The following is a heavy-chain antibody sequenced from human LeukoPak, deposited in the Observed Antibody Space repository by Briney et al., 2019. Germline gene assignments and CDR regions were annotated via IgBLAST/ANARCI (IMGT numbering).Heavy chain of an antibody. D-gene: IGHD3-10*01. V-gene: IGHV3-21*01. Sequence: GGSLRLSCAASGFTFSSYSMNWVRQAPGKGLEWVSSISSSSSYIYYADSVKGRFTISRDNAKNSLYLQMNSLRAEDTAVYYCAGSYYGSGSYYTPLGYWGQGTLVTVSS. CDR1: GFTFSSYS. CDR2: ISSSSSYI. CDR3: AGSYYGSGSYYTPLGY. J-gene: IGHJ4*02.